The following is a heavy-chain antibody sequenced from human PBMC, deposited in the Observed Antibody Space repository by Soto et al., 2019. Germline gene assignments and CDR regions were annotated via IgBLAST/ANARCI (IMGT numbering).Heavy chain of an antibody. CDR1: GFSFNEAW. V-gene: IGHV3-15*07. Sequence: EVQLVESAGGLVKPGGSLSLSCVACGFSFNEAWMNWVRQAPGEGLEWVGRIKTSAGGGATDYAAPVQGRVTISRDDSKNALYLHMNSLRTEDTAIYYCTTGSVEGIWGQGTTVTVSS. D-gene: IGHD2-15*01. CDR3: TTGSVEGI. J-gene: IGHJ6*02. CDR2: IKTSAGGGAT.